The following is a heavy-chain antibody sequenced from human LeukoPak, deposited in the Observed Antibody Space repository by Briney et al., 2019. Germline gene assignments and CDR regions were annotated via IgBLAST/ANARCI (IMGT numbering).Heavy chain of an antibody. J-gene: IGHJ4*02. CDR1: GFTLTDYN. Sequence: GGSLRLSCGASGFTLTDYNMHWVRQAPGKGLEYVAFIRFDGTTEYYTDSVKGRFTISRDNSKNTLYLQMNSLRAEDTAVYYCAKDTYYYDSSGYYEYYFDYWGQGTLVTVSS. V-gene: IGHV3-30*02. CDR3: AKDTYYYDSSGYYEYYFDY. D-gene: IGHD3-22*01. CDR2: IRFDGTTE.